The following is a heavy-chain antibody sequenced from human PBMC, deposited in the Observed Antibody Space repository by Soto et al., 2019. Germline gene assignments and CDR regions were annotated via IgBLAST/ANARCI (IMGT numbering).Heavy chain of an antibody. V-gene: IGHV4-59*01. D-gene: IGHD3-22*01. CDR3: ARVRYYYDSSGTMGPFDY. CDR2: IYYSGST. J-gene: IGHJ4*02. CDR1: GGAISSCY. Sequence: ETLSLTRTVSGGAISSCYWSWIRQPPGKGLEWIGYIYYSGSTNYNPSLKSRVTISVDTSKNQFSLKLSSVTAADTAVYYCARVRYYYDSSGTMGPFDYWGQGTLVTVPS.